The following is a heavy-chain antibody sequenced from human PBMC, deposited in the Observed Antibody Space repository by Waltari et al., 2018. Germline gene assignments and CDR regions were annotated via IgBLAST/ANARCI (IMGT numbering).Heavy chain of an antibody. J-gene: IGHJ4*02. CDR3: SRGGLAGATPDY. CDR2: INEEGSNT. D-gene: IGHD1-26*01. V-gene: IGHV3-74*01. CDR1: GFTFSSYW. Sequence: EVQLVESGGGLVQPGGSLRLSCAASGFTFSSYWIHWVRQAPGKGLVWVSFINEEGSNTRYADSVKGRFSISRDNAKNMLYLQMNSLRVEDTAMYYCSRGGLAGATPDYWGQGALVTVSS.